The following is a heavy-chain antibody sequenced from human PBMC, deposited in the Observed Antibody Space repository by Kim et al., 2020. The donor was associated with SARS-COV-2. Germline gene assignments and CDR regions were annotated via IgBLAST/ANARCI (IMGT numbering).Heavy chain of an antibody. V-gene: IGHV5-10-1*01. D-gene: IGHD3-22*01. J-gene: IGHJ4*02. CDR2: IDPSDSYT. CDR1: GYSFTSYW. Sequence: GESLKISCKGSGYSFTSYWISWVRQMPGKGLEWMGRIDPSDSYTNYSPSFQGHVTISADKSISTAYLQWSSLKASDTAMYYCARCHNTYYYDSSAYSTPYYFDYWGQGTLVTVSS. CDR3: ARCHNTYYYDSSAYSTPYYFDY.